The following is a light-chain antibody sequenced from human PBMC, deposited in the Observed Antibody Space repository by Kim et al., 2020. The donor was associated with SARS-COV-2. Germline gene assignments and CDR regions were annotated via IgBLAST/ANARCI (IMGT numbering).Light chain of an antibody. CDR2: KDN. CDR1: KVY. V-gene: IGLV3-27*01. CDR3: YSSANKNTRL. Sequence: KVYVRWFQQKPAQAPILVMHKDNERPSGIPERFSGSSSGTTVTLTISGAQPEDEGVYYCYSSANKNTRLFGGGTQLTVL. J-gene: IGLJ3*02.